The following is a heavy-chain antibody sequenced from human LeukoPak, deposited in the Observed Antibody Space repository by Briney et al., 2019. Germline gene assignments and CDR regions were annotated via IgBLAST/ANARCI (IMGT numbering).Heavy chain of an antibody. Sequence: SETLSLTCIVCGGSISSSIYYSDGIRQAPGEGLEWIGNFYDSGNTRYNPSLKSRVTISGDTSKNQFSLKLTSVTAADTAVYYCARHNGSGYSYYENDFDTWGQGTMVTVSS. V-gene: IGHV4-39*01. J-gene: IGHJ3*02. CDR2: FYDSGNT. D-gene: IGHD5-12*01. CDR1: GGSISSSIYY. CDR3: ARHNGSGYSYYENDFDT.